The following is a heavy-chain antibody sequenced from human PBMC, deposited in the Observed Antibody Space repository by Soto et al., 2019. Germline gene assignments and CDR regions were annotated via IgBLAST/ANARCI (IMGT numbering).Heavy chain of an antibody. D-gene: IGHD6-25*01. CDR2: IIPVFGTT. Sequence: QVQLVQSGAEVKKPGSSVKVSCKTSGGPFSNLAVSWVRQAPGQGLEWIGGIIPVFGTTNYAPKYQGRVTITAVDSTATAYMELSSLGSEDTAVDYCARGPPRDSGYDVIASFDYWGQGTLVTVSS. CDR3: ARGPPRDSGYDVIASFDY. CDR1: GGPFSNLA. V-gene: IGHV1-69*01. J-gene: IGHJ4*02.